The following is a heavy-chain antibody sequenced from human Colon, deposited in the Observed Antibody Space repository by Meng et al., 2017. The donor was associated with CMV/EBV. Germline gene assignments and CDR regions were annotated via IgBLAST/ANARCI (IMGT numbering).Heavy chain of an antibody. D-gene: IGHD6-19*01. CDR3: ARGIEWLVHFDY. CDR2: ITSRSCSI. CDR1: ACIFSCRN. V-gene: IGHV3-21*01. Sequence: GGSLRLSCAASACIFSCRNMNWVRQAPGRGLQWVSSITSRSCSIYQAESLKGRFTISRDNAKKALYLQMNSLRAEDTAVYYCARGIEWLVHFDYWGQGTLVTVSS. J-gene: IGHJ4*02.